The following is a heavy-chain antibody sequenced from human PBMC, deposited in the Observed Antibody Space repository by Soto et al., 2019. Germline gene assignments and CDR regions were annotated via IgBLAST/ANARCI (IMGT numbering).Heavy chain of an antibody. D-gene: IGHD5-18*01. Sequence: QPGGSLRLSCAASGFTFSSHGMHWVRQAPGKGLEWVAVISYDGGNKYYADSVKGRFTISRDNSKNTLYLQMNSLRAEDTALYYCAKDWGGEGYSYASTIDYWGQGSLVTVSS. CDR3: AKDWGGEGYSYASTIDY. CDR2: ISYDGGNK. J-gene: IGHJ4*02. V-gene: IGHV3-30*18. CDR1: GFTFSSHG.